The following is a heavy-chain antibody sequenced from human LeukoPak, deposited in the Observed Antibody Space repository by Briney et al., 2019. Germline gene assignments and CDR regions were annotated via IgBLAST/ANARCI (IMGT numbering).Heavy chain of an antibody. V-gene: IGHV4-4*02. J-gene: IGHJ3*02. D-gene: IGHD4-23*01. Sequence: SETLSLTCAVSGGSISSSNWWSWVRQPPGKGLEWIGEIYHSGSTNYNPSLKSRVTISVDKSKNQFSPKLSPVTAADTAVYYCAWHQRGNSDAFDIWGQGTMVTVSS. CDR1: GGSISSSNW. CDR2: IYHSGST. CDR3: AWHQRGNSDAFDI.